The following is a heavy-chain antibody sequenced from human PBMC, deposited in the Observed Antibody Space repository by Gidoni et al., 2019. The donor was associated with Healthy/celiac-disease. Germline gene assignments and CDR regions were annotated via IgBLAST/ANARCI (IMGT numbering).Heavy chain of an antibody. D-gene: IGHD6-19*01. V-gene: IGHV4-34*01. J-gene: IGHJ4*02. CDR1: GGSFSGYY. Sequence: QVQLQQWGAGLLKPSETLSLTCAVYGGSFSGYYWSWIRQPPGKGLEWIGEINHSGSTNYNPSLKSRVTISVDTSKNQFSLKLSSVTAADTAVYYCARVARAESSSGWYFSVAPVDYWGQGTLVTVSS. CDR3: ARVARAESSSGWYFSVAPVDY. CDR2: INHSGST.